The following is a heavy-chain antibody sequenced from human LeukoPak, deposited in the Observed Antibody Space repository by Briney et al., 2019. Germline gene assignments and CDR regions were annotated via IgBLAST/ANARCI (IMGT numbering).Heavy chain of an antibody. J-gene: IGHJ4*02. V-gene: IGHV3-23*01. CDR1: GFTFTSYA. D-gene: IGHD6-13*01. Sequence: GGSLRLSCAAPGFTFTSYAMGWVRQAPGKGLEWVSTISSSGESTYYAYSVKGRFTISRDNSKNTLYLQMSSLRAEDTAVYYCAKGGSSWSRFDYWGQGTLVTVSS. CDR2: ISSSGEST. CDR3: AKGGSSWSRFDY.